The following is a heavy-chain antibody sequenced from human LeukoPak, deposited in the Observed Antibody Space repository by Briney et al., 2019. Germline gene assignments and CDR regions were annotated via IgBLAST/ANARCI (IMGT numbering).Heavy chain of an antibody. CDR3: ARVRRPNYYYYYYMDV. J-gene: IGHJ6*03. V-gene: IGHV4-34*01. Sequence: SETLSLTCAVYGGSFSGYYWSWVRQPPGKGLEWIGEINHSGSTNYNPSLKSRVTISVDTSKNQFSLKLSSVTAADTAVYYCARVRRPNYYYYYYMDVWGKGTTVTVSS. CDR1: GGSFSGYY. CDR2: INHSGST.